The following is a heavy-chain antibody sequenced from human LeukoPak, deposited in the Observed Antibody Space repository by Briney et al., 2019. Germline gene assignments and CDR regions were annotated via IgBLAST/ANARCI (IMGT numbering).Heavy chain of an antibody. D-gene: IGHD3-16*01. CDR1: GGSISSYY. CDR2: IYYSGST. V-gene: IGHV4-59*01. Sequence: SETLSLTCTVSGGSISSYYWSWIRQPPGKGLEWIGYIYYSGSTNYNPSLKSRVTISVDTSKNQFSLKLSSVTAADTAVYYCARAGRGISNWFDPWGQGTLVTVSS. CDR3: ARAGRGISNWFDP. J-gene: IGHJ5*02.